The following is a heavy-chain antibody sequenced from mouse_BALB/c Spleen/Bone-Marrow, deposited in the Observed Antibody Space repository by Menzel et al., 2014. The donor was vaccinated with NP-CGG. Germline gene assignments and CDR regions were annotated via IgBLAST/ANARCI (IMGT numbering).Heavy chain of an antibody. J-gene: IGHJ4*01. CDR3: ARKNSSYVGAMDY. D-gene: IGHD1-1*01. CDR1: GFSLSRYS. CDR2: IWGGGST. Sequence: VHLVESGPGLVAPSQSLSITCTVSGFSLSRYSIHWVRRPPGKGLEWLGMIWGGGSTDYNSALKSRLSISKDNSKSQVFLKMNSLQTDDTAMYYCARKNSSYVGAMDYWGQGTSVTVSS. V-gene: IGHV2-6-4*01.